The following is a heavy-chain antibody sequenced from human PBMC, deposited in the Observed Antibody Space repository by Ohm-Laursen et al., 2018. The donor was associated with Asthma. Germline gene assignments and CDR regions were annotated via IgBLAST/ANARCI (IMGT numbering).Heavy chain of an antibody. CDR1: AFTFEQYA. V-gene: IGHV3-9*01. D-gene: IGHD6-13*01. CDR3: AKSEQQLVDYYCYGMDV. Sequence: SLRLSCAASAFTFEQYAMHWVRQGPGKSLEWVSGISWHSGSISYADSVKGRFTLSRHNAKNSLFLQMNSPRAEDTALYYCAKSEQQLVDYYCYGMDVWGQGTTVTVSS. CDR2: ISWHSGSI. J-gene: IGHJ6*02.